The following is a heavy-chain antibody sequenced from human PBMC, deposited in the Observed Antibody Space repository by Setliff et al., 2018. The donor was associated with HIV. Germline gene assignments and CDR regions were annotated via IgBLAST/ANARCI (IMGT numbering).Heavy chain of an antibody. J-gene: IGHJ4*02. CDR1: GGSISSYY. V-gene: IGHV4-4*07. D-gene: IGHD2-2*01. Sequence: PSETLSLTCTVSGGSISSYYWSWIRQPAGKGLEWIGRIYTSGSTNYNPSLRSRVTISLDTSKNQFSLKLSSVTAADTAVYYCARGFDYAQRPPLYYFDYWGQGTLVTVSS. CDR2: IYTSGST. CDR3: ARGFDYAQRPPLYYFDY.